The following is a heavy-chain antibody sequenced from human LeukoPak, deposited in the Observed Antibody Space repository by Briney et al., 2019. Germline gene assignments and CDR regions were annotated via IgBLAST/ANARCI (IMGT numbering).Heavy chain of an antibody. CDR1: GYTFTSYG. CDR3: ARDLSRLRTQWPEY. J-gene: IGHJ4*02. Sequence: ASVKVSCKASGYTFTSYGISWVRQAPGQGLEWMGWISTYNGNTNYAQRLQGRFTMTTDTSTSTAYMELRSLRSDDTAMYYCARDLSRLRTQWPEYWGQGNLVTVSS. D-gene: IGHD6-19*01. CDR2: ISTYNGNT. V-gene: IGHV1-18*01.